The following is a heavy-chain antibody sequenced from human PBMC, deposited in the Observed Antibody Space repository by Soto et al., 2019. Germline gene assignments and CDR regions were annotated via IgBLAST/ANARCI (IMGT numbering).Heavy chain of an antibody. CDR2: ISYDGSNK. J-gene: IGHJ4*02. CDR1: GFTFSSYG. D-gene: IGHD3-10*01. Sequence: QVQLVESGGGVVQPGRSLRLSCAASGFTFSSYGMHWVRQAPGKGLEWVAVISYDGSNKYYADSVKGRFTISRDNSKNTLYLQMNSLRAEDTAVYYCAKDVQLLWFGDGFDYWGQGTLVTVSS. CDR3: AKDVQLLWFGDGFDY. V-gene: IGHV3-30*18.